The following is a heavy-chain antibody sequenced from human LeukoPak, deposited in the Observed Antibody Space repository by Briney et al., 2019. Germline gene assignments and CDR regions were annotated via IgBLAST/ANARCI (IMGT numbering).Heavy chain of an antibody. V-gene: IGHV6-1*01. CDR3: ARAAFSSGSPRGFDY. CDR2: TYYRSKWYN. D-gene: IGHD3-22*01. CDR1: GDSVSGNSAA. J-gene: IGHJ4*02. Sequence: SQTLSLTCAISGDSVSGNSAAWNWIRQSPSRGLEWLGRTYYRSKWYNDYAVSVKSRMTINPDTSKNQFSLQLISVTPEDTAVYYCARAAFSSGSPRGFDYWGQGTQVTVSS.